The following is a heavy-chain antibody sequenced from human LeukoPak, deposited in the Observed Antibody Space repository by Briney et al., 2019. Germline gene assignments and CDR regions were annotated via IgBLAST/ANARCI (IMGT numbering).Heavy chain of an antibody. J-gene: IGHJ4*02. V-gene: IGHV3-23*01. CDR1: GFTFSSSA. CDR3: AKDRGEYYYDSSGIDY. D-gene: IGHD3-22*01. Sequence: GGSLRLSCAASGFTFSSSAMSWVRQAPGKGLEWVSSISGSGSGGSTYYADSVKGRFTISRDNSKNTLYLQMNSLRAEDTAVYYCAKDRGEYYYDSSGIDYWGQGTLVTVSS. CDR2: ISGSGSGGST.